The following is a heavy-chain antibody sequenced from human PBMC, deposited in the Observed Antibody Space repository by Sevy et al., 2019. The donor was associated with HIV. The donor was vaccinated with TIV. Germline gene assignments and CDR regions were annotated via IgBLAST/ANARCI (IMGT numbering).Heavy chain of an antibody. Sequence: ASVKVSCKASGYAFNSYYMHWVRQAAGQGLEWMGIINPSGGSIIYAQKFQGRVTMTRDTSTSKVYMELSSLRSEDTAVYYCARDFSHYSRGWPPSPSYYFDYWGQGTLVTVSS. D-gene: IGHD6-19*01. CDR1: GYAFNSYY. CDR2: INPSGGSI. CDR3: ARDFSHYSRGWPPSPSYYFDY. V-gene: IGHV1-46*02. J-gene: IGHJ4*02.